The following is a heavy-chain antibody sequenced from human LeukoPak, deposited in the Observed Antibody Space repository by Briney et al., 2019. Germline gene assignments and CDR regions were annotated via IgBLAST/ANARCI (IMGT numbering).Heavy chain of an antibody. D-gene: IGHD1-26*01. J-gene: IGHJ4*02. CDR1: GYTFTSYS. CDR3: ARGLGGSGSYFLTFDY. V-gene: IGHV1-18*01. CDR2: ISAYNGNT. Sequence: ASVKVSCKASGYTFTSYSINWVRQAAGQGLEWMGWISAYNGNTKYAQKLQGRVTMTTDTSTSTAYMELRSLRSDDTAVYYCARGLGGSGSYFLTFDYWGQGTLVTVSS.